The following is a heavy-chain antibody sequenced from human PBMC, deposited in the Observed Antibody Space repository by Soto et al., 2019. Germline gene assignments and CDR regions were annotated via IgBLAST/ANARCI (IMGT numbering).Heavy chain of an antibody. CDR3: ARARVASMTYYDYGMDV. Sequence: QVQLVQSGAEVKKPGSSVKVPCKASGDTFRRYTISWVRQAPGQGLEWMGRIIPILGIANYAQKFQGRVTITADKSTSTAYMELSSLRSEDTAVYYCARARVASMTYYDYGMDVWGQGTTVTVS. J-gene: IGHJ6*02. D-gene: IGHD2-15*01. CDR2: IIPILGIA. V-gene: IGHV1-69*02. CDR1: GDTFRRYT.